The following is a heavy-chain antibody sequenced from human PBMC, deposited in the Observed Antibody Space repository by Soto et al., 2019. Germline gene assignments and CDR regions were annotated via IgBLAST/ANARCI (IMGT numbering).Heavy chain of an antibody. J-gene: IGHJ6*02. D-gene: IGHD3-3*01. CDR1: GFTVSSNY. V-gene: IGHV3-53*02. CDR3: ARDYYDFWSGPTDYGMDV. CDR2: IYSGGST. Sequence: EVQLVETGGGLIQPGGSLRLSCAASGFTVSSNYMSWVRQAPGKGLEWVSVIYSGGSTYYADSVKGRFTISRDNSKNTLYLQMNSLRAEDTAVYYCARDYYDFWSGPTDYGMDVWGQGTTVTVSS.